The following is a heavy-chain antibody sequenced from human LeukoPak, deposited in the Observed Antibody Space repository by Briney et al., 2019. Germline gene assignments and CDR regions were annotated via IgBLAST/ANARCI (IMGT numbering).Heavy chain of an antibody. D-gene: IGHD1-14*01. CDR2: IYYSGTT. J-gene: IGHJ4*02. CDR3: ARASIIASDFDY. V-gene: IGHV4-59*01. CDR1: GGSISGYY. Sequence: SSETLSLTCTVSGGSISGYYWSWIRQSPGKGLEWIGYIYYSGTTNYNPSLKSRVTISADTSKSQFSLKLSSVTAADTAVYYCARASIIASDFDYWGQGTLVTVSS.